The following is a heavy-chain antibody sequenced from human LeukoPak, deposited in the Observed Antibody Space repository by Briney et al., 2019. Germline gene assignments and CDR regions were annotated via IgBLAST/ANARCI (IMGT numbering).Heavy chain of an antibody. Sequence: GGSLRLSCAGSEFTFRSYSMHWVRQAPGKGLEWVSSISGSSGDIHYADSVKGRFTISRDNSKNSLYLQMKSLRAEDTALYYCARRGYHDYSGFDYWGQGTLVTVSS. J-gene: IGHJ4*02. V-gene: IGHV3-21*01. CDR2: ISGSSGDI. D-gene: IGHD1-26*01. CDR3: ARRGYHDYSGFDY. CDR1: EFTFRSYS.